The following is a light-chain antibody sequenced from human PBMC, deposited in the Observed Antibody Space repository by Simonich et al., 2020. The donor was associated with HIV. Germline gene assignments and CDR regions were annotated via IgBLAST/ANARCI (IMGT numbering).Light chain of an antibody. CDR1: QSISSN. J-gene: IGKJ1*01. V-gene: IGKV3-15*01. CDR3: QQYDNWPPWT. CDR2: GAS. Sequence: EIVMTQSPATLSVSPGERATLSCTASQSISSNLTLYQQKPGQAPRLLIYGASTRATGIPSRFSGSGSGTEFTLTIGNMQSEDFAVYYCQQYDNWPPWTFGQGTKVEIK.